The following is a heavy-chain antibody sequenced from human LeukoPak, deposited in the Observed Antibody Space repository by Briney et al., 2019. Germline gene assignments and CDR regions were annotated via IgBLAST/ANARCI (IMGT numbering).Heavy chain of an antibody. V-gene: IGHV4-4*07. CDR1: GGSISSYY. CDR2: IYTSGST. J-gene: IGHJ6*03. Sequence: SETLSLTCTVSGGSISSYYWSWIRQPAGKGLEWIGRIYTSGSTNYNPSLRSRVTISVDTSKNQFSLKLSSVTAADTAVYYCAASYYYYYYMDVWGKGTTVTVSS. CDR3: AASYYYYYYMDV.